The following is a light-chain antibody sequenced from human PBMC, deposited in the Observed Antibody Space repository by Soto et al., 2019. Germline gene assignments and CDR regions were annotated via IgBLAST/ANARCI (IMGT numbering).Light chain of an antibody. J-gene: IGLJ1*01. CDR2: EVN. V-gene: IGLV2-8*01. CDR3: GSYAGIHNVGV. CDR1: SSDVGGYKY. Sequence: QSALTQPPSASGSPGQSVTISCTGTSSDVGGYKYVSWYQQHPGKAPKLMIFEVNKRPSGVPDRFSGSKSGNTASLTVSGLQAEDEADYYCGSYAGIHNVGVFGTGTKLTVL.